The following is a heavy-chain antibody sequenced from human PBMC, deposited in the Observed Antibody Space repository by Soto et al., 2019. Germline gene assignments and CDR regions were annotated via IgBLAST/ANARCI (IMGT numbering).Heavy chain of an antibody. Sequence: PGGSLRLSCTASGFTFGDYAMSWFRQAPGKGLEWVGFIRSKAYGGTTEYAASVKGRFTISRDDSKSIAYLQMNSLKTEDTAVYYCTRVPRLRVYYDSSGYSPPFDYWGQGTLVTVSS. CDR3: TRVPRLRVYYDSSGYSPPFDY. D-gene: IGHD3-22*01. V-gene: IGHV3-49*03. CDR1: GFTFGDYA. CDR2: IRSKAYGGTT. J-gene: IGHJ4*02.